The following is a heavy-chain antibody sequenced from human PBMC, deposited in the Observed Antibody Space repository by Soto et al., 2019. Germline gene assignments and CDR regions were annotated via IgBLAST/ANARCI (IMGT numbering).Heavy chain of an antibody. V-gene: IGHV3-64D*06. CDR1: GFTFNQYS. CDR2: TSSNGGGT. J-gene: IGHJ6*02. Sequence: PVGSLRLSCSASGFTFNQYSMQWVRQSPGKGLQFVSTTSSNGGGTDYTDSVKGRFTISRDNSKKTLYLQMSRLRPGDTAVYYCVKDLFGMDVWGQGTTVTVSS. CDR3: VKDLFGMDV.